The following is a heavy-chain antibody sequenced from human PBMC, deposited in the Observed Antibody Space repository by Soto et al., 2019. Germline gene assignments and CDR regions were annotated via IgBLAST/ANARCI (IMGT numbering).Heavy chain of an antibody. D-gene: IGHD3-16*01. V-gene: IGHV4-34*01. Sequence: ASETLSLTCAVYGGFLSESYWTWIRQPPGKGLEWIGEINHVGGTNYNPSLKSRATMSVDTSQNQFSLRLIPVTAADTAMYFCVRIRYQLPSSVLWLDPWGQGTPVTAS. CDR3: VRIRYQLPSSVLWLDP. CDR1: GGFLSESY. CDR2: INHVGGT. J-gene: IGHJ5*02.